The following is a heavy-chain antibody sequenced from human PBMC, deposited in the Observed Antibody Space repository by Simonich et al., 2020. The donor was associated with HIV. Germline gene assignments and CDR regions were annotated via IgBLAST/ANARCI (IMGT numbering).Heavy chain of an antibody. D-gene: IGHD3-10*01. CDR3: ARHRETVVRGRVSYFDY. CDR2: VNQSGST. Sequence: GAGLLKPSETLSLTCAVNGGSFMKYHWSWIRQPPGKGLEWIGEVNQSGSTTYNSSLKSRVTISVDTSKNQFSLKLNSVTAADTAVYFCARHRETVVRGRVSYFDYWGQGTMVTVSS. V-gene: IGHV4-34*01. CDR1: GGSFMKYH. J-gene: IGHJ4*03.